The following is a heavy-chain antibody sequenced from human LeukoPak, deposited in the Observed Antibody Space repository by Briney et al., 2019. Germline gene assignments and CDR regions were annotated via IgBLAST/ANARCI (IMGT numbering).Heavy chain of an antibody. D-gene: IGHD3-16*01. Sequence: GGSLRLSCAASGFTFNNYGMHWVRQAPGKGLEWVVLIWYDGSNKYYADSVKGRFTISRDNSKNTLYLQMNSLRAEDTAVYYCARGWGSNVYASAFDIWGQGTLVTVSS. CDR3: ARGWGSNVYASAFDI. J-gene: IGHJ3*02. CDR2: IWYDGSNK. CDR1: GFTFNNYG. V-gene: IGHV3-33*01.